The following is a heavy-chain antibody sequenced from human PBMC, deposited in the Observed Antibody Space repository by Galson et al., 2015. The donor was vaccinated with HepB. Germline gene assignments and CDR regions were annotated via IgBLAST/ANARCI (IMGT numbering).Heavy chain of an antibody. V-gene: IGHV3-33*01. CDR3: AADRQQLENFYYGMDV. J-gene: IGHJ6*02. D-gene: IGHD6-13*01. CDR2: IWYDGSDK. CDR1: GFTFSRHG. Sequence: SLRLSCAASGFTFSRHGMHWVRQAPGRGLEWMAVIWYDGSDKYYADSVKGRFTISRDNSKNTLFLQMNNLRVEDTAVYYCAADRQQLENFYYGMDVWGQGTTVTVSS.